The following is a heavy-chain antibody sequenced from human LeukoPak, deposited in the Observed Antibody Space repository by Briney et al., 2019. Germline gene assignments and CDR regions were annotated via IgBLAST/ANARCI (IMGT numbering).Heavy chain of an antibody. CDR1: GYTFTGYY. D-gene: IGHD3-3*01. CDR2: INPNSGGT. V-gene: IGHV1-2*02. Sequence: RASVTVSCKASGYTFTGYYMHWVRQAPGQGGEGMGWINPNSGGTNYSQKFQGRVTITRDTSISTAYMELSRLTSDDTAVYYCARDLRSGYYDYWGQGTLVTVSS. J-gene: IGHJ4*02. CDR3: ARDLRSGYYDY.